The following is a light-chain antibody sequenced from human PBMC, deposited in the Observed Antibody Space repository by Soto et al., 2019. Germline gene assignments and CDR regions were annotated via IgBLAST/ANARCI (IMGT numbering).Light chain of an antibody. CDR2: WAS. CDR1: QSVLYSS. J-gene: IGKJ1*01. Sequence: DIVMTQSPDSLAVSLGERATINCKSSQSVLYSSAWYQQKPGQPPKLLIYWASTRESGVPDRFSGSGSGTDFTLTISSLQAEDVAVYYCQQYYSTPQTFGQGTKVEIK. V-gene: IGKV4-1*01. CDR3: QQYYSTPQT.